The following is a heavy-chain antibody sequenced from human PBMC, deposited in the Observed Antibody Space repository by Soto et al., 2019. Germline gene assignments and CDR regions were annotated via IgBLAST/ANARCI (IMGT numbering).Heavy chain of an antibody. CDR2: IKEDGSEK. CDR1: GFTFSSYW. CDR3: ARRQTGTTFYFYGMDV. D-gene: IGHD1-1*01. Sequence: GGSLRLSCAASGFTFSSYWMSWVRQAPGKGLEWVANIKEDGSEKYYVDSVKGRFTISRDNAKNSVYLHMNSLRAEDTAVYYCARRQTGTTFYFYGMDVWGQGTTVTVSS. V-gene: IGHV3-7*03. J-gene: IGHJ6*02.